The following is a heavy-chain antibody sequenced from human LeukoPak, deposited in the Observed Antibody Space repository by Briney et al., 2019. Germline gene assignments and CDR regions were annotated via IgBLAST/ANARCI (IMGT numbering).Heavy chain of an antibody. J-gene: IGHJ6*02. CDR3: ARTPVVPAATHRDGMDV. V-gene: IGHV1-8*01. CDR2: MNPNSGNT. CDR1: GYTFTSYD. Sequence: ASVKVSCKASGYTFTSYDINWVRQATGQGPEWMGWMNPNSGNTGYAQKFQGRVTMTRNTSISTAYMELSSLRSEDTAVYYCARTPVVPAATHRDGMDVWGQGTTVTVSS. D-gene: IGHD2-2*01.